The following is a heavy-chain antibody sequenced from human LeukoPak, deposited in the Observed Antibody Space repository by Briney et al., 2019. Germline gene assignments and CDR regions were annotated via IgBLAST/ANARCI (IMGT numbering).Heavy chain of an antibody. D-gene: IGHD3-22*01. CDR1: GFTFSSYG. CDR3: AKDSSAYYGGCFDP. CDR2: ISYDGSNK. V-gene: IGHV3-30*18. J-gene: IGHJ5*02. Sequence: PGRSLRLSCAASGFTFSSYGMHWVRQAPGKGLEWVAVISYDGSNKYYEDSVKGRFTISRDNSKNTLYLQMNSLRAEDTAVYYCAKDSSAYYGGCFDPWGQGTLVTVSS.